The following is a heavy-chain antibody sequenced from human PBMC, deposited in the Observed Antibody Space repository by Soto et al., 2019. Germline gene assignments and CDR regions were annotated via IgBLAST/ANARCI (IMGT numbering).Heavy chain of an antibody. Sequence: SETLSLTCTVSGGSVSSGSYYWSWIRQPPGEGLEWIGYIYYSGSTSYNPSLKSRVTMSVDTSKNQFSLKLNSVTAADTAVYYCARTGFCSGGACYPNWFDSWGQGTLVTVSS. J-gene: IGHJ5*01. V-gene: IGHV4-61*01. CDR2: IYYSGST. CDR3: ARTGFCSGGACYPNWFDS. CDR1: GGSVSSGSYY. D-gene: IGHD2-15*01.